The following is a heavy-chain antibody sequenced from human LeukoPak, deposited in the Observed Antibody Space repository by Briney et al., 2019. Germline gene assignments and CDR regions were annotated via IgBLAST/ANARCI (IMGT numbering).Heavy chain of an antibody. J-gene: IGHJ4*02. CDR2: ISSSSSYI. CDR1: GFTFSSYS. Sequence: GGSLRLSCAVSGFTFSSYSMNWVRQAPGKGLEWVSSISSSSSYIYYADSVKGRFTISRDNAKNSLYLQMNSLRAEDTAVYYCARDTGYCSGGSCYYGTIDYWGQGTLVTVSS. V-gene: IGHV3-21*01. D-gene: IGHD2-15*01. CDR3: ARDTGYCSGGSCYYGTIDY.